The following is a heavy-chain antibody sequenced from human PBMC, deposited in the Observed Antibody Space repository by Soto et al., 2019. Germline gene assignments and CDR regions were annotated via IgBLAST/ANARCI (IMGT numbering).Heavy chain of an antibody. CDR1: GGSISSYY. CDR3: ARHGAGSSLALDY. V-gene: IGHV4-59*08. Sequence: SETLSLTCTVSGGSISSYYWSWIRQPPGKGLEWIGYIYYGGSTNYNPSLKSRVTISVDTSKNQFSLKLSSVTAADTAVYYCARHGAGSSLALDYWGQGTLVTVPQ. CDR2: IYYGGST. J-gene: IGHJ4*02. D-gene: IGHD1-26*01.